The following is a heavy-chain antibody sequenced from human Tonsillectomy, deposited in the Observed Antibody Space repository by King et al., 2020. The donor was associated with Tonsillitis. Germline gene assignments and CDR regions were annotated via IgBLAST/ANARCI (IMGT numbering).Heavy chain of an antibody. J-gene: IGHJ4*02. CDR2: ISGSGGST. D-gene: IGHD5-12*01. V-gene: IGHV3-23*04. CDR1: GFIFSSYA. CDR3: AKGCYDGHFEY. Sequence: VQLVESGGGLVQPGGSLRLSCAASGFIFSSYAMTWVRQAPGEGLEWVSGISGSGGSTYYADSVRGRFTISRDNSKNTLYLQMNSLRVEDTAVYYCAKGCYDGHFEYWGQGTLVIVSS.